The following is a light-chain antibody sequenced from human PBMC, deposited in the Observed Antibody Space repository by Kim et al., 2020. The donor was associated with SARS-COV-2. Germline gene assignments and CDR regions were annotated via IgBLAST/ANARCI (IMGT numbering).Light chain of an antibody. Sequence: SPGERAPLAFGASQSVSSDLPWYQQTPGQAARLLIDDASIRATGIPARCSSSGSGTDFTLTISSLEPEDFAVYYSQQRSNWPPITFGQGTRRRL. J-gene: IGKJ5*01. CDR3: QQRSNWPPIT. V-gene: IGKV3-11*01. CDR1: QSVSSD. CDR2: DAS.